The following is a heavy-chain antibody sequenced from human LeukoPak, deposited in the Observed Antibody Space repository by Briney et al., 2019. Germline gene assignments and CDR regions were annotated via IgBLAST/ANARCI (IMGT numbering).Heavy chain of an antibody. CDR1: GFPFSSYA. CDR2: ISDSGGST. Sequence: PGGSLRLSCSASGFPFSSYAMHWVRQAPGKGLEYVSAISDSGGSTYYADSVKGRFTISRDNSKNTLYLQMSSLRAEDTAVYYCAVPQPTVTLFGYWGQGALVTVSS. J-gene: IGHJ4*02. D-gene: IGHD5-24*01. CDR3: AVPQPTVTLFGY. V-gene: IGHV3-64D*09.